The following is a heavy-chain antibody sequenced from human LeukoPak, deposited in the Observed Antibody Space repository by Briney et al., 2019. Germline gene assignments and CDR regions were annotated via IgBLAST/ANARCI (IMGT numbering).Heavy chain of an antibody. CDR1: GGSISSYY. D-gene: IGHD3-10*01. Sequence: SETLSLTCTVSGGSISSYYWSWIRQPPEKGLEWIGYINYSGSTNYNPSLKSRVTISVDTSKNQFSLKLSSATAADTAVYYCARQGGVRGYYGSGSYYYDYWGQGTLVTVSS. CDR2: INYSGST. CDR3: ARQGGVRGYYGSGSYYYDY. J-gene: IGHJ4*02. V-gene: IGHV4-59*01.